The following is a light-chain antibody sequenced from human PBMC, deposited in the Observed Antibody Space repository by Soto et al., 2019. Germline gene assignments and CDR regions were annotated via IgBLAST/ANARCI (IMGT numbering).Light chain of an antibody. V-gene: IGKV3-15*01. Sequence: EIVLTQSPATLSLSPGERATLSCRASQSVSSYLAWYQQNPGQAPRLLIYGASTRATGIPSMFSGIGSGTELTLTISSLQRDDFANYYCQHYNSYSEVFGQGTKVDI. CDR3: QHYNSYSEV. J-gene: IGKJ1*01. CDR2: GAS. CDR1: QSVSSY.